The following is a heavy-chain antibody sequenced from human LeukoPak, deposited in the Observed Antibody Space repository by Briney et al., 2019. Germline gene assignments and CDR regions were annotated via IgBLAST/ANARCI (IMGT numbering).Heavy chain of an antibody. CDR3: ARVGYYASGPFSYFDY. CDR1: GFTFSSYA. D-gene: IGHD3-10*01. J-gene: IGHJ4*02. Sequence: GGSLRLSCAASGFTFSSYAMHWVRQAPGKGLEWVTVISYDGSNEYYADSVKGRFTISRDNSKNTLYLQMNSLSVEDTAVYYCARVGYYASGPFSYFDYWGQGTLVTVSS. CDR2: ISYDGSNE. V-gene: IGHV3-30-3*01.